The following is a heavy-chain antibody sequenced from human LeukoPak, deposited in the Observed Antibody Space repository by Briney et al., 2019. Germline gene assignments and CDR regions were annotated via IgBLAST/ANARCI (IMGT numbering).Heavy chain of an antibody. CDR1: GFTFSSYA. Sequence: PGGSLRLSCSASGFTFSSYAMHWVRQSPGKGLEYVSAISSIIDRTFYADFVKGRFTISRDNSENTLYLQMTNLRPEDTAVYYCAKPARGLGIQYGRDTWGQGTQVTVSS. J-gene: IGHJ5*02. CDR3: AKPARGLGIQYGRDT. V-gene: IGHV3-64D*06. D-gene: IGHD3-16*01. CDR2: ISSIIDRT.